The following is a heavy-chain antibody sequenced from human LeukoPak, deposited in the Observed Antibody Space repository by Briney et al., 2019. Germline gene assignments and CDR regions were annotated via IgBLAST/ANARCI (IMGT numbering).Heavy chain of an antibody. V-gene: IGHV4-59*05. CDR1: GGSINSYY. Sequence: PSETLSLTCTVSGGSINSYYWSCIRQPPGKGLEWIGSIYYSGSTYYNPSLKSRVTISVDTSKNQFSLKLSSVTAADTAVYYCARFRYCSSTSCYTHDAFDIWGQGTMVTVSS. D-gene: IGHD2-2*02. CDR2: IYYSGST. CDR3: ARFRYCSSTSCYTHDAFDI. J-gene: IGHJ3*02.